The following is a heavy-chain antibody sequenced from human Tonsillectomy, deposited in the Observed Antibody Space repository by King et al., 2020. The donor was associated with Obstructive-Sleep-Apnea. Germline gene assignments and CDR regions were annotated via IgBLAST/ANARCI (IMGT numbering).Heavy chain of an antibody. Sequence: EVQLVESGGGLVQPGGSLRLSCSDSGFTLSSDWMHWVRQYPGKGLVWVSGINSYGSRTTYADPVKGRFTISRDNAKNTMYLQMTRLTAEDTAVYYCARGGRGSYYYYYFDYWGQGTLVTVSS. D-gene: IGHD1-26*01. CDR3: ARGGRGSYYYYYFDY. CDR2: INSYGSRT. CDR1: GFTLSSDW. V-gene: IGHV3-74*01. J-gene: IGHJ4*02.